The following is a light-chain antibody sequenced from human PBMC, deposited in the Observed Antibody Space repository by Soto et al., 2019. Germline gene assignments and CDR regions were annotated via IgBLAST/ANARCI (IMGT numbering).Light chain of an antibody. CDR1: QSITNR. CDR3: QHYGGMWT. CDR2: DDL. Sequence: DIQMTQSPSTLSASVGDRVAITCRASQSITNRLAWYQLKPGKDPKVLIYDDLNLESGVPSRFSGSGYGTEFTLTIRSLQPDDFATYCCQHYGGMWTFGQGTKVDIK. V-gene: IGKV1-5*01. J-gene: IGKJ1*01.